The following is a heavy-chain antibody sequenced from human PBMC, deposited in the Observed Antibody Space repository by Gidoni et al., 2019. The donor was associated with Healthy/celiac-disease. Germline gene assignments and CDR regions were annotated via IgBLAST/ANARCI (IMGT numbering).Heavy chain of an antibody. CDR2: IWYDGSNK. CDR3: ARDGSIAVANHFDY. Sequence: QVQLVESGGGVVHPGRSLRLSCAASGFTFSSYGMHWVRQAPGKGLVWVAVIWYDGSNKYYADSVKGRFTISRDNSKNTLYLQMNSLRAEDTAVYYCARDGSIAVANHFDYWGQGTLVTVSS. J-gene: IGHJ4*02. D-gene: IGHD6-19*01. CDR1: GFTFSSYG. V-gene: IGHV3-33*01.